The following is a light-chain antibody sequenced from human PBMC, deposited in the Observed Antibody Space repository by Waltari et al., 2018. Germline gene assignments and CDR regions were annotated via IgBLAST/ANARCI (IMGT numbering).Light chain of an antibody. CDR2: GAS. CDR3: QHYVRLPAT. CDR1: QSVRGS. J-gene: IGKJ1*01. V-gene: IGKV3-20*01. Sequence: EIVLTQSPGTLSLSPGESATLSCRASQSVRGSLAWYQQKAGQAPRRLIYGASSRATGIPDRFSGSGSGTDFSLTISRLEPEDFAVYYCQHYVRLPATFGQGTKVEI.